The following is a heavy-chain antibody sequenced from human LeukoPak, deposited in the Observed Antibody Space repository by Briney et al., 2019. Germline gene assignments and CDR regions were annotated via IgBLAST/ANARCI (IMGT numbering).Heavy chain of an antibody. Sequence: ASVKVSCVSSGYTLTGYYLHWVRPAPGQGLEWMGWIYPNSGGKQHAQKLQGRVTMTSRTSISTAYMELSRLRSDDTAVYDGARGGSKSLGGGTYYYDSSGYYGYWDQGTLVTVSS. CDR1: GYTLTGYY. V-gene: IGHV1-2*02. CDR3: ARGGSKSLGGGTYYYDSSGYYGY. J-gene: IGHJ4*02. CDR2: IYPNSGGK. D-gene: IGHD3-22*01.